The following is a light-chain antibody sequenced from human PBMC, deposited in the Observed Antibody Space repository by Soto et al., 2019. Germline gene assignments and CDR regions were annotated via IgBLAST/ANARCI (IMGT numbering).Light chain of an antibody. Sequence: DIQMTQSPSSLSASIGDRVTITCRASQSISSHLNWYQHKPGIAPKLLIYAASTLRTGVPSRFSGSGSGTDFTLTISSLQPEDFATYYCQQSYSTPPTXGQGTKVDIK. J-gene: IGKJ1*01. CDR2: AAS. CDR3: QQSYSTPPT. V-gene: IGKV1-39*01. CDR1: QSISSH.